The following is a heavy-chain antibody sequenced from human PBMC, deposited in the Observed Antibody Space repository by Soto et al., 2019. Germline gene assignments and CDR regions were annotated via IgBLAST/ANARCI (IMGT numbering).Heavy chain of an antibody. J-gene: IGHJ5*02. Sequence: GGSLRLSCAASGFSFSTFAMTWVRQAPGKGLEWVSTIISTGISTYYADSVKGRFTISRANSKNTLYLQMNSLRAEDSAVYYCAKGNYGDYGGFDPWGQGTLVTVSS. V-gene: IGHV3-23*01. CDR1: GFSFSTFA. D-gene: IGHD4-17*01. CDR2: IISTGIST. CDR3: AKGNYGDYGGFDP.